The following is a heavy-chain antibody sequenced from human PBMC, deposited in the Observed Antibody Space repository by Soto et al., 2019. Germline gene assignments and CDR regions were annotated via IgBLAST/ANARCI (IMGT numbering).Heavy chain of an antibody. V-gene: IGHV3-23*01. CDR3: AKRFFGSGSPPGAFDV. Sequence: LRLSFAASGFTFSKYAMSWVRQAPGKGPEWVSFISSSGNGTYYADSVKGRFTISRDNSKNTLYVQMNNLRAEDTAIYYCAKRFFGSGSPPGAFDVWGQGTMVTVSS. J-gene: IGHJ3*01. CDR2: ISSSGNGT. CDR1: GFTFSKYA. D-gene: IGHD3-10*01.